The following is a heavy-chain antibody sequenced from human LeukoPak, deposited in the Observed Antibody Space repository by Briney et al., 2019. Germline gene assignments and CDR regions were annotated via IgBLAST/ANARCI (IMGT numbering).Heavy chain of an antibody. D-gene: IGHD3/OR15-3a*01. CDR1: GFTFSSFS. CDR3: ARDGHYYGMDV. CDR2: ISSSSSAI. Sequence: GGSLRLSCAASGFTFSSFSMKWVRQAPGKGLEWVSYISSSSSAIYYAESVKGRFTISRDNAKNSLYLQMNGLRAEDTAVYYCARDGHYYGMDVWGQGTTVTVSS. J-gene: IGHJ6*02. V-gene: IGHV3-48*01.